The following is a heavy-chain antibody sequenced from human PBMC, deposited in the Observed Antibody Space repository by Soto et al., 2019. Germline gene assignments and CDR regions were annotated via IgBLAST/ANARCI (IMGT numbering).Heavy chain of an antibody. CDR3: ARDRDSSSSGYYYYYMDV. V-gene: IGHV3-66*01. CDR2: IYSGGST. J-gene: IGHJ6*03. D-gene: IGHD6-6*01. CDR1: GFTVSSNY. Sequence: GGSLRLSCAASGFTVSSNYMSWVRQAPGKGLEWVSVIYSGGSTYYADSVKGRFTISRDNSKNTLYLQMNSLRAEDTAVYYCARDRDSSSSGYYYYYMDVWGKGTTVTVSS.